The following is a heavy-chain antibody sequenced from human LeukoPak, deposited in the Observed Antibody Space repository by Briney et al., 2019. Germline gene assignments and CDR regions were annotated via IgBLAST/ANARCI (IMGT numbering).Heavy chain of an antibody. D-gene: IGHD4-23*01. Sequence: GGSLRLSCAASGFTFSSYEMHWVRQAPGKGLEWVSYVSSSGSTIYYADSVKGRFTISRDNAKNSLYLQMNSLRAEDTAVYYCARDYGGSSPFDYWGQGTLVTVSS. J-gene: IGHJ4*02. CDR2: VSSSGSTI. CDR1: GFTFSSYE. V-gene: IGHV3-48*03. CDR3: ARDYGGSSPFDY.